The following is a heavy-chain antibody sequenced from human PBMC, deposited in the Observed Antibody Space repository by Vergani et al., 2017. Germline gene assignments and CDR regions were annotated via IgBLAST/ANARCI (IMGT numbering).Heavy chain of an antibody. CDR2: INWNGDST. V-gene: IGHV3-20*04. CDR1: GFTFDDYG. Sequence: EVQLVESGGGVVRPGGSLRLSCAASGFTFDDYGMSWVRQAPGKGLEWVSGINWNGDSTGYADSMKGRFTIARDNAKNSLYLQMNSLRAEDTALYYFAIEGNAYYDFWSGYYTKYYFDYWGQGTLVTVSS. J-gene: IGHJ4*02. CDR3: AIEGNAYYDFWSGYYTKYYFDY. D-gene: IGHD3-3*01.